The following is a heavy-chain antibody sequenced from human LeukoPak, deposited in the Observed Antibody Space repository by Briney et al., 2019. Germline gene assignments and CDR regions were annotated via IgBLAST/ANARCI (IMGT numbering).Heavy chain of an antibody. CDR1: GFTFSSYG. D-gene: IGHD3-10*01. Sequence: GGSLRLSCAASGFTFSSYGLHWVRQAPGKGLEWVAVISFDGYNEYYTDSVKGRFTISRDISKNTLFLHTNSLRAEDTAVYYCARGPRGVITTGYFDYWGQGTLVTVSS. J-gene: IGHJ4*02. V-gene: IGHV3-30*03. CDR3: ARGPRGVITTGYFDY. CDR2: ISFDGYNE.